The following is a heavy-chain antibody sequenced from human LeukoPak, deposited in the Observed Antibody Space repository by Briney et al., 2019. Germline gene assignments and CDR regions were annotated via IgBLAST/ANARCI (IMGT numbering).Heavy chain of an antibody. V-gene: IGHV4-34*01. Sequence: PSETLSLTCAVYGGSFSGYYRSWIRQPPGKGLEWIGEINHSGSTNYNPSLKSRVTISVDTSKNQFSLKLSSVTAADTAVYYCARDSSASSGYAFDIWGQGTMVTVSS. CDR1: GGSFSGYY. D-gene: IGHD3-22*01. CDR3: ARDSSASSGYAFDI. CDR2: INHSGST. J-gene: IGHJ3*02.